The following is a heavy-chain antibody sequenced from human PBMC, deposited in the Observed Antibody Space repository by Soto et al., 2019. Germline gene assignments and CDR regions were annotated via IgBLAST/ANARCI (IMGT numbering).Heavy chain of an antibody. D-gene: IGHD7-27*01. CDR3: ARGHLPWDYHAYGMDV. CDR1: GFTFTTYC. V-gene: IGHV3-64*01. Sequence: EVQLVESGGGLVQPGGSLTLSCVASGFTFTTYCMHWVRQAPGKGLEYLSAISNDAVHTYYANSVKDRFTISRDNSKDXLYLHMGSLRPEDMAVDCWARGHLPWDYHAYGMDVWGQGTTVTVSS. CDR2: ISNDAVHT. J-gene: IGHJ6*02.